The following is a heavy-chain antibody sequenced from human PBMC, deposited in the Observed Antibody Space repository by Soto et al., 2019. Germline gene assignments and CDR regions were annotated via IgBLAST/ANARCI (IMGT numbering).Heavy chain of an antibody. CDR1: GFSLTTDRVG. CDR3: AHAYGGRTLY. CDR2: ISWDDSK. D-gene: IGHD1-26*01. J-gene: IGHJ4*02. V-gene: IGHV2-5*02. Sequence: QITLKESGPTLVKPTQTLTLTCTFSGFSLTTDRVGVGWIRQPPGAALEWLAVISWDDSKTYRPSLESRLTITKDTSKNQVALTMTTMDPLDTATYYCAHAYGGRTLYGGQGTLVTVSP.